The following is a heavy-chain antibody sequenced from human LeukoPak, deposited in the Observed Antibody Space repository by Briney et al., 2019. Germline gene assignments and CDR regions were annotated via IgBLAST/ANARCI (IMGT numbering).Heavy chain of an antibody. D-gene: IGHD3-22*01. V-gene: IGHV5-51*01. J-gene: IGHJ4*02. CDR2: IYPGDSDT. CDR1: ANSFVGYW. CDR3: ARSGPYRYDSSGFYLPY. Sequence: NPGESLKISCQGSANSFVGYWIGWVRQMPGKGLEWMGVIYPGDSDTRYSPSFQGQVTISADKSISTAYLQWSSLKASDTAIYYCARSGPYRYDSSGFYLPYWGQGTLVTVSS.